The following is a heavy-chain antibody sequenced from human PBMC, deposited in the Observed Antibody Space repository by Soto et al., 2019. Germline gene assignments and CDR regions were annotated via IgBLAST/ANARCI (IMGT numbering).Heavy chain of an antibody. CDR2: ISYDGSNK. D-gene: IGHD6-19*01. Sequence: LSLSCAASGFTFSSYAMHWVRQAPGKGLEWVAVISYDGSNKYYADSVKGRFTISRDNSKNTLYLQMNSLRAEDTAVYYCARDGVAGTRNNWFDPWGQGTLVTVSS. V-gene: IGHV3-30-3*01. CDR1: GFTFSSYA. J-gene: IGHJ5*02. CDR3: ARDGVAGTRNNWFDP.